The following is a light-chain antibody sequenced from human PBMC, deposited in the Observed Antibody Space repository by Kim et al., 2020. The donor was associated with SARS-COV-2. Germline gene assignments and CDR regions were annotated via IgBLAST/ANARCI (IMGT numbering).Light chain of an antibody. Sequence: VSPAEGATLSGSASQSVSSNVAWYQQKPGQAPRLLIYGASTRATGIPARFSGSGSGTEFTLTISSLQSEDFAVYYCQQYHNWPPNTFGQGTKLEI. CDR3: QQYHNWPPNT. V-gene: IGKV3-15*01. J-gene: IGKJ2*01. CDR2: GAS. CDR1: QSVSSN.